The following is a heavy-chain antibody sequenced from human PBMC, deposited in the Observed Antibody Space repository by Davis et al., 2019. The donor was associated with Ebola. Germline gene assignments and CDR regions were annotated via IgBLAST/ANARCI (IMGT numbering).Heavy chain of an antibody. V-gene: IGHV3-23*01. CDR1: GFTFSSYA. CDR2: ISGSGGST. D-gene: IGHD2-8*02. CDR3: ARDLKPASAGGVPSDQFDY. J-gene: IGHJ4*02. Sequence: GESLKISCAASGFTFSSYAMSWVRQAPGKGLEWVSAISGSGGSTYYADSVKGRFYISIDNSKNSLYLQINSLRAEDTAVYYCARDLKPASAGGVPSDQFDYWGQGTLVTVSS.